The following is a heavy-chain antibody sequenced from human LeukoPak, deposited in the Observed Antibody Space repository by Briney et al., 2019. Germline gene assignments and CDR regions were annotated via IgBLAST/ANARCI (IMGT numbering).Heavy chain of an antibody. V-gene: IGHV3-7*01. CDR2: IKEDGGEK. Sequence: GGSLRLSCAASGFSFSNYWMSWVRQAPGKGLEWVANIKEDGGEKSYVDSVKGRFTISRDNAKDSLSLQMNSLRAEDTAVYYCARDRGYSTFDYWGQGTLVTVSS. J-gene: IGHJ4*02. CDR3: ARDRGYSTFDY. CDR1: GFSFSNYW. D-gene: IGHD3-22*01.